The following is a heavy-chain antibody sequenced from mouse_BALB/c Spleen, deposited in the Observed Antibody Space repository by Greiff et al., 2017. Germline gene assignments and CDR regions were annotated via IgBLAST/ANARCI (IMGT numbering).Heavy chain of an antibody. CDR1: GDSITSGY. J-gene: IGHJ2*01. CDR3: ARGITTVVAYYFDY. Sequence: VQLKESGPSLVKPSQTLSLTCSVTGDSITSGYWNWIRKFPGNKLEYMGYISYSGSTYYNPSLKSRISITRDTSKNQYYLQLNSVTTEDTATYYCARGITTVVAYYFDYWGQGTTLTVSS. V-gene: IGHV3-8*02. CDR2: ISYSGST. D-gene: IGHD1-1*01.